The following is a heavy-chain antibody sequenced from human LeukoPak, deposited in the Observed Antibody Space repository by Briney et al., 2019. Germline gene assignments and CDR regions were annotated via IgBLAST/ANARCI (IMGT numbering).Heavy chain of an antibody. CDR3: ARRMNYDSRVFQH. V-gene: IGHV1-8*01. CDR2: MNPNSGNT. Sequence: ASVKVSCKASGYTCTSYDINWVRQATGQGLEWMGWMNPNSGNTGYAQKFQGRVTMTRNTSINTAYMELSSLTSEDTAVYYCARRMNYDSRVFQHWGQGTLVTVSS. J-gene: IGHJ1*01. CDR1: GYTCTSYD. D-gene: IGHD3-22*01.